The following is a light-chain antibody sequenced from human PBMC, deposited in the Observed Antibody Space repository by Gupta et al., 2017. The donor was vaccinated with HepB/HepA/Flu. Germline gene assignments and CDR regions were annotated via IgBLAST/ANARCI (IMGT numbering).Light chain of an antibody. J-gene: IGLJ1*01. CDR2: DVR. CDR1: FSDVGGYDY. V-gene: IGLV2-14*03. Sequence: QSAMTLPASVSGSPGQSIPISCTGTFSDVGGYDYVSWYQQHPGKAPKLLIYDVRDRPSGASYRFSGSQSGNTASLTISGLQAEDEADYYCSSYTSSFTGVFGTGTKFTVL. CDR3: SSYTSSFTGV.